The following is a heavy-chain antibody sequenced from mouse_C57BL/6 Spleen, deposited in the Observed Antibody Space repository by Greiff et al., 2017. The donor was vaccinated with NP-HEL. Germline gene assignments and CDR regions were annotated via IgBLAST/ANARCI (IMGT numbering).Heavy chain of an antibody. Sequence: EVQLQQSGTVLARPGASVKMSCKTSGYTFTSYWMHWVKQRPGQGLEWIGAIYPGNSDTSYNQKFKGKAKLTAVTSASTAYMELSSLTNEDTAVYYCTSQLSWFAYWGQGTLVTVSA. CDR2: IYPGNSDT. V-gene: IGHV1-5*01. D-gene: IGHD4-1*02. J-gene: IGHJ3*01. CDR1: GYTFTSYW. CDR3: TSQLSWFAY.